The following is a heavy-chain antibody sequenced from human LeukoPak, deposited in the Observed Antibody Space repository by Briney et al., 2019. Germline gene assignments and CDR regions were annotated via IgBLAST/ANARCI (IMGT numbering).Heavy chain of an antibody. CDR2: IKQDGSEK. V-gene: IGHV3-7*01. CDR1: GFTFSSYW. D-gene: IGHD4-23*01. Sequence: GALRLSCAASGFTFSSYWMSWVRPAPGKGLEWVANIKQDGSEKFYVDSVKGRFTISRDNAKNSLYLQMNSLRAEDTAVYYCARDLGDYGGNSEYWGQGTLVTVSS. J-gene: IGHJ4*02. CDR3: ARDLGDYGGNSEY.